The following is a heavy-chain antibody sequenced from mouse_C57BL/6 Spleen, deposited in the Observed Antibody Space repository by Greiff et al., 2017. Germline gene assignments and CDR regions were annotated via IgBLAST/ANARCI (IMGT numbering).Heavy chain of an antibody. CDR2: IHPSDSDT. D-gene: IGHD3-2*02. CDR1: GYTFTSYW. Sequence: QVQLQQPGAELVKPGASVKVSCKASGYTFTSYWMHWVKQRPGQGLEWIGRIHPSDSDTNYNQKFKGKATLTVDKSSSTAYMPLCSLTSEDSAVYYCAIRDSSGPFAYWGQGTLVTVAA. J-gene: IGHJ3*01. CDR3: AIRDSSGPFAY. V-gene: IGHV1-74*01.